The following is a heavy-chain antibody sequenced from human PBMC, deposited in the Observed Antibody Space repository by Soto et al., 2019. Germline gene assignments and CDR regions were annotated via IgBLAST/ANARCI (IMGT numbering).Heavy chain of an antibody. CDR3: ARSPFLGWFDP. CDR1: GGSISSSSYY. Sequence: SETLSLTCTVSGGSISSSSYYWGWIRQPPGKGLEWIGSIYYSGSTYYNPSLKSRVTISVDTSKNQFSLKLSSVTAADTAVYYCARSPFLGWFDPWGQGTLVTVSS. D-gene: IGHD3-16*01. CDR2: IYYSGST. V-gene: IGHV4-39*01. J-gene: IGHJ5*02.